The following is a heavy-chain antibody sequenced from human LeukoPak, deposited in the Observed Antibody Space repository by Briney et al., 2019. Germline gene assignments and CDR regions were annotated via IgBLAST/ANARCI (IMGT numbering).Heavy chain of an antibody. V-gene: IGHV3-21*01. CDR3: VRIPNNAGFPNWFDP. D-gene: IGHD3-9*01. J-gene: IGHJ5*02. Sequence: GGSLRLSCAASGFSFTYSPMNWVRLAPGKGLEWVSSITSSSGNIYYSDSVRGRFTVSRDNAKNSLYLQMNCLMAEDSAVYYCVRIPNNAGFPNWFDPWGQGTLVSVSS. CDR2: ITSSSGNI. CDR1: GFSFTYSP.